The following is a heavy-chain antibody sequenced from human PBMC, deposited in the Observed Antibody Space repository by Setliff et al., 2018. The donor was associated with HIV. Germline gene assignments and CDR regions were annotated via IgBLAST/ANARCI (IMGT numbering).Heavy chain of an antibody. J-gene: IGHJ4*02. CDR3: ARRPPINYSSSWYVEN. D-gene: IGHD6-13*01. CDR2: INHSGST. Sequence: PSETLSLTCAVYGGSFSGYYWSWIRQPPGKGLEWIGEINHSGSTNYNPSLKGRVTISVDTSKNQFSLKLSSVTAADTAVYYCARRPPINYSSSWYVENWGQGTLVTVSS. CDR1: GGSFSGYY. V-gene: IGHV4-34*01.